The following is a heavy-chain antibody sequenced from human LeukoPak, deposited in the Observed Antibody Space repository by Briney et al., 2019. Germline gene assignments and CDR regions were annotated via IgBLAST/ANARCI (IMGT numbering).Heavy chain of an antibody. CDR1: GYTLTGYY. Sequence: ASVKVSCKASGYTLTGYYMHWVRQAPGQGLEWMGWISPNSGGTNYAQKFQGRVTMTRDTSTSTDYMELSSLTSDDTAVYYCARDGDGRINFDYWGQGTLVIVSS. CDR3: ARDGDGRINFDY. J-gene: IGHJ4*02. V-gene: IGHV1-2*02. D-gene: IGHD3-10*01. CDR2: ISPNSGGT.